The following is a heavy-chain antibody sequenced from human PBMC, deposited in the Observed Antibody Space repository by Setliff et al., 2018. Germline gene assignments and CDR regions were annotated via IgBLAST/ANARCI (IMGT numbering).Heavy chain of an antibody. V-gene: IGHV4-38-2*02. CDR1: GYSISSGYY. CDR3: TGDNTGSSKDHY. D-gene: IGHD3-22*01. CDR2: IYHSGST. Sequence: PSETLSLTCTVSGYSISSGYYWGWIRQPPGKGLEWIGSIYHSGSTYYNPSLKSRVPISVDTSKNHFSLKLSSVTAADTALYYCTGDNTGSSKDHYWGQGTPVTVSS. J-gene: IGHJ4*02.